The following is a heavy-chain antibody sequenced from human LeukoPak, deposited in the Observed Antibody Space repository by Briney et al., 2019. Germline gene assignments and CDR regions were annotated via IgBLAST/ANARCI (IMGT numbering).Heavy chain of an antibody. V-gene: IGHV3-53*01. CDR1: GFTVSSNY. Sequence: GGSLRLSCAASGFTVSSNYMSWVRQAPGKGLGWVSIIYSGGSTYYADSVKGRFTISRDNSKNTLYLQMNSLRAEDTAVYYCANPGAITFGGVIAWGQGTLVTVSS. D-gene: IGHD3-16*01. J-gene: IGHJ5*02. CDR2: IYSGGST. CDR3: ANPGAITFGGVIA.